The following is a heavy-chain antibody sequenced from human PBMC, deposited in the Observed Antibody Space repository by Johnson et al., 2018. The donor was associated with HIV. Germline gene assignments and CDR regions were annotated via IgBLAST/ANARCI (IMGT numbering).Heavy chain of an antibody. CDR2: IGTAGDT. J-gene: IGHJ3*02. CDR1: GFTVSSYD. Sequence: EKLVESGGGLVKPGGSLRLSCAASGFTVSSYDMHWVRQATGKGLEWVSAIGTAGDTYYPGSVKGRFTISRDNAKNSLYLQMSSLRAEDTAVYYCARHYGWGDHWDAFDIWGQGTMVTVSS. V-gene: IGHV3-13*01. CDR3: ARHYGWGDHWDAFDI. D-gene: IGHD4-17*01.